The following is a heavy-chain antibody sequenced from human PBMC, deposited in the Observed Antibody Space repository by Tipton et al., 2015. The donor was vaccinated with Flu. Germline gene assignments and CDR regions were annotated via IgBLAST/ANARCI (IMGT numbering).Heavy chain of an antibody. CDR2: IRHDGSDK. D-gene: IGHD6-19*01. CDR3: AKDGWDTSGWYPFGY. V-gene: IGHV3-30*02. J-gene: IGHJ4*02. Sequence: SGFMFSGYGMHWVRQAPGKGLEWVAFIRHDGSDKYYTESVKGRFTISRDDSKNALYLLMSSLRPEDTAVYYCAKDGWDTSGWYPFGYWGQGTLVTVSA. CDR1: GFMFSGYG.